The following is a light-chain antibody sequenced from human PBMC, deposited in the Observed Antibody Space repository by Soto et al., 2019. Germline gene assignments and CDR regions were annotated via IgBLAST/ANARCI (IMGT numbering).Light chain of an antibody. V-gene: IGKV3-20*01. CDR1: QSVSSTN. J-gene: IGKJ1*01. CDR3: QQNGSSPQT. CDR2: GTS. Sequence: DIVLTQSPGTLSLSPGERATLSCRPSQSVSSTNLAWYQQKPGQAPRLLLYGTSSRPTGIPDRFSGSGSGTDFTLTISRLEPEDFAVYYCQQNGSSPQTFGQGTKVDIK.